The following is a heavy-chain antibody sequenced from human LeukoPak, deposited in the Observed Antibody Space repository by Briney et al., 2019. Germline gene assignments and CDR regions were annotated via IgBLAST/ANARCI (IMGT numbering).Heavy chain of an antibody. CDR2: INPNSGGT. J-gene: IGHJ4*02. D-gene: IGHD3-10*01. CDR1: GYTFTGYY. V-gene: IGHV1-2*02. Sequence: GASVKVSCKASGYTFTGYYMHWVRQAPGQGLEWMGWINPNSGGTNYAQKFQGRVTMTRDTSISTAYMELSSLRSEDTAVYYCARVPVRGVIITTYFDYWGQGTLVTVSS. CDR3: ARVPVRGVIITTYFDY.